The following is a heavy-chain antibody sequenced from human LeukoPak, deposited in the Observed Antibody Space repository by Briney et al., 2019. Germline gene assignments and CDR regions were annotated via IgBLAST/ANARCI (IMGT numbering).Heavy chain of an antibody. D-gene: IGHD3-22*01. CDR3: AGAMYYYDSSGYEYYYGMVV. J-gene: IGHJ6*02. V-gene: IGHV3-53*01. CDR2: IYSGGST. CDR1: GFTVSSNY. Sequence: GGSLRLSCAASGFTVSSNYMSWVRQAPGKGLEWVSVIYSGGSTYYADSVKGRFTISRDNSKNTLYLQMNSLRAEDTAVYYCAGAMYYYDSSGYEYYYGMVVWGQGTTVTVSS.